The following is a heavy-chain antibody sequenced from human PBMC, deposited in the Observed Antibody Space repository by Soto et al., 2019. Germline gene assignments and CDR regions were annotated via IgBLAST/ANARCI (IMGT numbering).Heavy chain of an antibody. CDR3: ATVFLIAVAGRGGMDV. D-gene: IGHD6-19*01. Sequence: ASVKVSCKASGYTFTSYAMPWVRPAPGQSLEWMGWINAGNGNTKYSQKFQGRVTITRDTSASTAYMELSSLRSEDTAVYYCATVFLIAVAGRGGMDVWGQ. J-gene: IGHJ6*02. CDR1: GYTFTSYA. CDR2: INAGNGNT. V-gene: IGHV1-3*01.